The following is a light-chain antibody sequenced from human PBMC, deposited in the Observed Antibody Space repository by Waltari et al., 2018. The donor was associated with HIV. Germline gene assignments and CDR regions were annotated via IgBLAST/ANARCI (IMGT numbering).Light chain of an antibody. J-gene: IGLJ2*01. CDR1: KLGDKY. CDR3: QAWDSNTGV. Sequence: SYELTQPPSVSVSPGQTASITCSGDKLGDKYTCWYQQKAGQSPVLVISQDSKRPSGIPAGCSGSNTGNTATLTISGTHIMDDADYYCQAWDSNTGVFGGGTKLTVL. V-gene: IGLV3-1*01. CDR2: QDS.